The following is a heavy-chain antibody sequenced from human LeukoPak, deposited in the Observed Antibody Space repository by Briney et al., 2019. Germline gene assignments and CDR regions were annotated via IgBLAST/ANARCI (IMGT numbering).Heavy chain of an antibody. D-gene: IGHD3-9*01. CDR1: GYTFTGYY. Sequence: ASVKVSCKASGYTFTGYYMHWVRQAPGQGLEWMGWINPNSGGTNYAQKFQGRVTMTRDTSISTAYMELSRLGSDDTAVYYCARDQPITIFSWFDPWGQGTLVTVSS. V-gene: IGHV1-2*02. CDR3: ARDQPITIFSWFDP. CDR2: INPNSGGT. J-gene: IGHJ5*02.